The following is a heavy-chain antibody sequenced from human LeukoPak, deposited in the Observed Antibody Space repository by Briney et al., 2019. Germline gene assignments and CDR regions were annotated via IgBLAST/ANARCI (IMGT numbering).Heavy chain of an antibody. J-gene: IGHJ4*02. Sequence: GGSLRLSCAASGFTFSSYAMHWVRQAPGRGLEWVSVISSSSASIYYADSVKGRFTISRDNAKNSLYLQMSSLRAEDAALYYCAKDQPEAYFDYWGQGTLVTVSS. CDR1: GFTFSSYA. V-gene: IGHV3-21*06. CDR2: ISSSSASI. CDR3: AKDQPEAYFDY. D-gene: IGHD1-14*01.